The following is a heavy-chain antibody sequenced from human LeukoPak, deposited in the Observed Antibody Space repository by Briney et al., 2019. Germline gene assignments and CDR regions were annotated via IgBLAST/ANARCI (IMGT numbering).Heavy chain of an antibody. Sequence: SETLSLTCAVYGGSFSGYYWSWIRQPPGKGLEWIGGINHSGSTNYNPSLKSRVTISVDTSKNQFSLKLSSVTAADTAVYYCARSQWFGESPPFDYWGQGTLVTVSS. CDR1: GGSFSGYY. J-gene: IGHJ4*02. CDR2: INHSGST. V-gene: IGHV4-34*01. CDR3: ARSQWFGESPPFDY. D-gene: IGHD3-10*01.